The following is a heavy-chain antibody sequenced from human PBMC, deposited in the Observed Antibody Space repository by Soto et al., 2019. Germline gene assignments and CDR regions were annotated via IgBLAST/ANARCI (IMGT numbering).Heavy chain of an antibody. D-gene: IGHD1-1*01. Sequence: SETLSLTCTVSGGSISSSSYYWGWIRQPPGKGLEWIGSIYYSGSTYYNPSLKSRVTISVDTSKNQFSLKLSSVTAADTAVYYCARLVGNWNQGWFDPWGQGNLVTVSS. V-gene: IGHV4-39*01. CDR1: GGSISSSSYY. CDR3: ARLVGNWNQGWFDP. J-gene: IGHJ5*02. CDR2: IYYSGST.